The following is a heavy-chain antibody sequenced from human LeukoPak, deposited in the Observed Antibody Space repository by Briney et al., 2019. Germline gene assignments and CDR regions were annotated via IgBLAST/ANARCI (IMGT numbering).Heavy chain of an antibody. CDR2: ISTYNGIT. J-gene: IGHJ3*02. CDR3: ARERTTGGRAFDI. D-gene: IGHD4-17*01. V-gene: IGHV1-18*01. CDR1: GYTFISYG. Sequence: ASVKVSCKASGYTFISYGISWVRQVPGQGLEWMGWISTYNGITNYAQKFQGRVTMTTDTSTSTAYMELRSLRSDDTAVYYCARERTTGGRAFDIWGQGTMVTVSS.